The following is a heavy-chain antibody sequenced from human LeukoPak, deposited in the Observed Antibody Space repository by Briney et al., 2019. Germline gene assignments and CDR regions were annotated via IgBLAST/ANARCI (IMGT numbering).Heavy chain of an antibody. CDR3: AKVRGSSSYGYMDV. V-gene: IGHV3-23*01. Sequence: GGSLRLSCAASGFTFSSYAMSWVRQAPGKGLEWVSAISGSGGSTYYADSVKGRFTISRDNSKNTLYLQMNSLRAEDTAVYYCAKVRGSSSYGYMDVWGKGTTVTVSS. D-gene: IGHD6-13*01. CDR2: ISGSGGST. CDR1: GFTFSSYA. J-gene: IGHJ6*03.